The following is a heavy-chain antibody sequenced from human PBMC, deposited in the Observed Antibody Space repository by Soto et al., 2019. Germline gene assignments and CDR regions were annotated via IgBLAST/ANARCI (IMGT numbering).Heavy chain of an antibody. CDR1: GFTVSSNY. D-gene: IGHD6-13*01. CDR2: IYSGGST. J-gene: IGHJ3*02. V-gene: IGHV3-53*01. CDR3: ARSYSSSWTDAFDI. Sequence: QPGGSLRLSCAASGFTVSSNYMSWVRQAPGKGLEWVSVIYSGGSTYYADSVKGRFTISRDNSKNTLYLQMNSLRAEDTAVYYCARSYSSSWTDAFDIWGQGTMVTVSS.